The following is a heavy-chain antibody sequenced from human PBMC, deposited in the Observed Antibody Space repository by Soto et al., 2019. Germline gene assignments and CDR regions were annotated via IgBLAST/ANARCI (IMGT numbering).Heavy chain of an antibody. CDR2: IYHSGST. V-gene: IGHV4-4*02. CDR3: ARGTKIDYDGRPPLDY. Sequence: QVQLQESGPGLVKPSGTLSLTCAVSGGSISSSNWWSWVRQPPGKGLEWIGEIYHSGSTNYNPSLKSRVTISXXKXKIXFSLKLSSVTAAGTAVYYCARGTKIDYDGRPPLDYWGQGTLVTVSS. D-gene: IGHD3-22*01. J-gene: IGHJ4*02. CDR1: GGSISSSNW.